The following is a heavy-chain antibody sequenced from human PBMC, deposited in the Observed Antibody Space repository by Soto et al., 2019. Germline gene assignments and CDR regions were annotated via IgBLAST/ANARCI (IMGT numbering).Heavy chain of an antibody. D-gene: IGHD6-13*01. J-gene: IGHJ3*02. CDR1: GFTFSSYD. Sequence: HPGGSLRLSCAASGFTFSSYDMHWVRQATGKGLEWVSAIGTAGDTYYPGSVKGRFTISRENAKNSLYLQMNSLRAGDTAVYYCARGVAAAGYDSFDIWGQGTMVTVSS. CDR3: ARGVAAAGYDSFDI. V-gene: IGHV3-13*04. CDR2: IGTAGDT.